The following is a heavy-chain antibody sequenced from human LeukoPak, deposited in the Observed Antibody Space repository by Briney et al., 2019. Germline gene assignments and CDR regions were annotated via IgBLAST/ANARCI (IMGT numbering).Heavy chain of an antibody. J-gene: IGHJ2*01. D-gene: IGHD3-22*01. CDR2: VYSGVST. CDR3: ARDRRYYDSSGYYFHWYFDL. CDR1: AFTVGSNY. Sequence: GSLTLSCAASAFTVGSNYVSWVRQAPGKGREWDSAVYSGVSTYYADSVTGRLNISRDNSKNTLYLQMNSANAEDTTLYYCARDRRYYDSSGYYFHWYFDLWGRGTLVTVSS. V-gene: IGHV3-53*01.